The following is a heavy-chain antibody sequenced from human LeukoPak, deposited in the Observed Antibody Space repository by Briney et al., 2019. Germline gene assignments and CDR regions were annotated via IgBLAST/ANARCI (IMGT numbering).Heavy chain of an antibody. Sequence: PSETLSLTCTVSGVSMSSYFWSWIRQPPGKGLEWIGYIYHSGSSHYNPSLKSRVTISVDTSKTQFSLKLSSVTAADTAVYYRARAVAAADPFFDYWGQGILVTVSS. D-gene: IGHD6-13*01. CDR1: GVSMSSYF. V-gene: IGHV4-59*01. CDR3: ARAVAAADPFFDY. J-gene: IGHJ4*02. CDR2: IYHSGSS.